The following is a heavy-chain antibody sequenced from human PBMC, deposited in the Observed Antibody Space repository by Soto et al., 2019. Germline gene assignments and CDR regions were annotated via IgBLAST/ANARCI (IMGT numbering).Heavy chain of an antibody. Sequence: ASVKVSCKASGGTFSSYAISWVRQAPGQGLEWMGGIIPIFGTANYAQKFQGRVTITADKSTSTAYMELSSLRSEDTAVYYCARDGSSDAFDIWGQGTMVTVSS. D-gene: IGHD1-26*01. CDR2: IIPIFGTA. J-gene: IGHJ3*02. V-gene: IGHV1-69*06. CDR1: GGTFSSYA. CDR3: ARDGSSDAFDI.